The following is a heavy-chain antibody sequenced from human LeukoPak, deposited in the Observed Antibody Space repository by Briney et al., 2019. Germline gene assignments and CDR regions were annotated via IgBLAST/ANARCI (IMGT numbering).Heavy chain of an antibody. Sequence: SETLSLTCAASGGSFSGYYWSWIRQPPGKGLEWIGEINHSGSTNYNPSLMSRVTISVDTSKNQFSLKLSSVTAADSAVYYCATGTMPTVTYYFDYWGQGTLVTVSS. CDR1: GGSFSGYY. CDR2: INHSGST. CDR3: ATGTMPTVTYYFDY. V-gene: IGHV4-34*01. D-gene: IGHD4-17*01. J-gene: IGHJ4*02.